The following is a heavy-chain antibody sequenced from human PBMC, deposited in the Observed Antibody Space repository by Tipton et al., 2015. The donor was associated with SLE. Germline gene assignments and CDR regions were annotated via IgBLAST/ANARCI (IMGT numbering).Heavy chain of an antibody. Sequence: TLSLTCAVYGGSFSGYYWSWIRQPPGKGLEWIGSIYYSGSTYYNPSLKSRVTISVDTSKNQFSLKLSSVTAADTAVYYCASPSIAAPAPFDYWGQGTLVTVSS. J-gene: IGHJ4*02. CDR2: IYYSGST. CDR3: ASPSIAAPAPFDY. CDR1: GGSFSGYY. V-gene: IGHV4-34*01. D-gene: IGHD6-6*01.